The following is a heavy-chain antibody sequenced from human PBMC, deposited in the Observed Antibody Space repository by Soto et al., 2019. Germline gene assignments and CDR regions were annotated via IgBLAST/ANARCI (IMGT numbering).Heavy chain of an antibody. Sequence: EVQLVESGGGLVKPGGSLRLSCAASGFTFSSYSMNWVRQAPGKGLEWVSSISSSSSYIYYADSVKGRFTISRDNAKNSLYLQMTSLRAEDTAGYYCARVGDSVVVVSAPLHAFDIWGQGTMVTGSS. CDR3: ARVGDSVVVVSAPLHAFDI. CDR2: ISSSSSYI. V-gene: IGHV3-21*01. J-gene: IGHJ3*02. D-gene: IGHD2-15*01. CDR1: GFTFSSYS.